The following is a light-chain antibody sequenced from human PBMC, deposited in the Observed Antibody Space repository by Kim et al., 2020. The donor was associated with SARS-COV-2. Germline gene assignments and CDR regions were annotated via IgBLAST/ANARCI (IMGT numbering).Light chain of an antibody. CDR1: QGISNY. CDR2: AAS. CDR3: QKYNSAPRT. V-gene: IGKV1-27*01. J-gene: IGKJ1*01. Sequence: ASVGDRVTITCRASQGISNYLAWYQQKPGKVPKLLIYAASTLHSGVPSRFSGSGSGTDFTLTISSLQPEDVATYYCQKYNSAPRTFGQGTKVEIK.